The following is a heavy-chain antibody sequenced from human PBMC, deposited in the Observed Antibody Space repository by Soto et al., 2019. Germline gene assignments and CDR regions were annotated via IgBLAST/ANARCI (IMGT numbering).Heavy chain of an antibody. CDR1: GFTFNNYV. V-gene: IGHV3-23*01. Sequence: GGSLRLSCAASGFTFNNYVMSWVRQAPGKGLEWVSGISAGGGSTYYADSVKGRFSISRDNSKNTLYLQMNSLRAEDTALYYCAKDLTYSSGRGWFDPWGQGTLVTVSS. CDR2: ISAGGGST. CDR3: AKDLTYSSGRGWFDP. D-gene: IGHD3-22*01. J-gene: IGHJ5*02.